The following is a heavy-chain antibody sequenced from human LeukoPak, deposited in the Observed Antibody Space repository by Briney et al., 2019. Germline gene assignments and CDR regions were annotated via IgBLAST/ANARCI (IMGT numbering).Heavy chain of an antibody. D-gene: IGHD3-10*01. CDR1: GITLSNYG. J-gene: IGHJ4*02. CDR3: AKRGIVIRAVIIIGFHKEAYYFDY. CDR2: ISERGGST. V-gene: IGHV3-23*01. Sequence: GGSLRLSCVVSGITLSNYGMSWVRQAPGKGLEWVSGISERGGSTNYADSVKGRFIISRDTSKDTVYLQMNSLRVEDTAVYFCAKRGIVIRAVIIIGFHKEAYYFDYWGQGILVTVSS.